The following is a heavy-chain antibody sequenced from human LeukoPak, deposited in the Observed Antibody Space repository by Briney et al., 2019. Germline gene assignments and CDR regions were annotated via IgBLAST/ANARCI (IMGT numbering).Heavy chain of an antibody. CDR2: VRVNGRST. CDR3: AKEDYYDSSGYYAVLGAFDI. CDR1: RFTFSTYD. D-gene: IGHD3-22*01. J-gene: IGHJ3*02. Sequence: GGSLRLSCTASRFTFSTYDMSWVRQAPGKGLEWVSTVRVNGRSTYYADSVKGRFTISRDNSKNTLYLQMNSLRAEDTAVYYCAKEDYYDSSGYYAVLGAFDIWGQGTMVTVSS. V-gene: IGHV3-23*01.